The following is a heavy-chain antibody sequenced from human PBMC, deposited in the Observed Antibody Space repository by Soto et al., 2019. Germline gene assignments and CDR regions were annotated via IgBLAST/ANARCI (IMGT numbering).Heavy chain of an antibody. D-gene: IGHD2-2*01. V-gene: IGHV4-59*08. CDR3: ARVRTTLDFYYYYMDV. CDR2: IYYSGSS. CDR1: GDSISDDY. Sequence: SETLSLTCTVSGDSISDDYWSWIRQPPGKALEWIGYIYYSGSSSYNPSFKSRVTISVDTSKTQFSLKLSSVTAADTAVYYCARVRTTLDFYYYYMDVWGIGTTVTVSS. J-gene: IGHJ6*03.